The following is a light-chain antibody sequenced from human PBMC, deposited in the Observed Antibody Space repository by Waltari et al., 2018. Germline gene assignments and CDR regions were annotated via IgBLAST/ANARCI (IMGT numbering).Light chain of an antibody. Sequence: QSALTQPASVPGSPGQSITSPCTGPTRHVGNHNLVSWYQQVPGRAPKLMIYEHSRRPSDISHRFSGSKSGNTASLTISGLQAEDEADYYCCSFASSRTWVFGGGTKLTVL. CDR2: EHS. J-gene: IGLJ3*02. CDR3: CSFASSRTWV. CDR1: TRHVGNHNL. V-gene: IGLV2-23*01.